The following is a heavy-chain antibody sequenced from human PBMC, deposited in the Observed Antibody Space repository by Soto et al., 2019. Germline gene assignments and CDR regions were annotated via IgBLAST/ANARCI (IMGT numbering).Heavy chain of an antibody. D-gene: IGHD3-3*01. J-gene: IGHJ6*02. CDR2: IYPGDSDT. CDR1: GYSFTSYW. V-gene: IGHV5-51*01. CDR3: ASGTSYDFWSGEPYYYYGMDV. Sequence: PGESLKISCKGSGYSFTSYWIGWVRQMPGKGLEWMGIIYPGDSDTRYSPSFQGQVTISADKSISTAYLQWSSLKASDTAMYYCASGTSYDFWSGEPYYYYGMDVWGQGTTVTVSS.